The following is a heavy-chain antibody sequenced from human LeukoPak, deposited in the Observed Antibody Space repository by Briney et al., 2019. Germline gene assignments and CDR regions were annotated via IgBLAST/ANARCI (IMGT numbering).Heavy chain of an antibody. CDR2: IYYSGRT. CDR3: ARDREAVAGNYYYGMDV. J-gene: IGHJ6*02. CDR1: GGSISSYY. V-gene: IGHV4-59*01. Sequence: PSETLSLTCTVSGGSISSYYWSWIRQPPGKGLEWLGYIYYSGRTNYNPSLKSRVTISVDTSKNQFSLKLSSVSAADTAVYYCARDREAVAGNYYYGMDVWGQGTTVTVSS. D-gene: IGHD6-19*01.